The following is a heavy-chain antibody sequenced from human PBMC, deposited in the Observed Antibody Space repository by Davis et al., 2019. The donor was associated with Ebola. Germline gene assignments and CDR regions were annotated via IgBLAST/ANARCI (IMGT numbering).Heavy chain of an antibody. CDR1: GFTVTRHY. D-gene: IGHD2-15*01. V-gene: IGHV1-46*01. CDR2: MNPTKGFT. J-gene: IGHJ4*02. Sequence: ASVKVSCKASGFTVTRHYIYWVRQAPGQGLEWMGIMNPTKGFTTSQKVQGRLTLTRDTSTTTLYMELSSLRPDDTAVYYCARGGVPVVGPADHWGQGTLVSVSS. CDR3: ARGGVPVVGPADH.